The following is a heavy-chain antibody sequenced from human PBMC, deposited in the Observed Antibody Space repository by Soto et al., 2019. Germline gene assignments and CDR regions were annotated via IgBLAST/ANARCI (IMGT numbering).Heavy chain of an antibody. CDR2: MNPNSGNT. J-gene: IGHJ3*02. CDR1: GYTFTSYG. Sequence: ASVKVSRKASGYTFTSYGISWVRQAAGQGLEWMGWMNPNSGNTGYAQKFQGRVTMTRNTSITTAYMELSSLRSEDTAVYYCGRAARFAFDIWGQGTMVTVSS. V-gene: IGHV1-8*02. D-gene: IGHD2-15*01. CDR3: GRAARFAFDI.